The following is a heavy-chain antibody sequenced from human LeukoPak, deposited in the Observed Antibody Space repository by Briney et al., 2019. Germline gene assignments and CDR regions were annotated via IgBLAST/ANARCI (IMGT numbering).Heavy chain of an antibody. Sequence: GGSLRLSCVASGFTVSRNVMSWVRQAPGKGLEWVSAISGSGGSTYYADSVKGRFTISRDNSKNTLYLQMNSLRAEDTAVYYCAKDLVYDFWSGYSHRAFDIWGQGTMVTVSS. CDR1: GFTVSRNV. D-gene: IGHD3-3*01. CDR3: AKDLVYDFWSGYSHRAFDI. CDR2: ISGSGGST. V-gene: IGHV3-23*01. J-gene: IGHJ3*02.